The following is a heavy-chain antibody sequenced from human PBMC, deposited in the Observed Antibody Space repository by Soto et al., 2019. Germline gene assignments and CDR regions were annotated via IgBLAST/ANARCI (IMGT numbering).Heavy chain of an antibody. J-gene: IGHJ6*02. D-gene: IGHD6-13*01. CDR1: GCTFSSYA. CDR3: ERDAPYHDSSSWFGGMDV. Sequence: SVKVSCKASGCTFSSYAISWVRQAPGQGLEWMGGIVPIFGTANYAQKFQGRVTITADESTSTAYMELSSLRSEDTAVYYCERDAPYHDSSSWFGGMDVWGQGTTVTVSS. CDR2: IVPIFGTA. V-gene: IGHV1-69*13.